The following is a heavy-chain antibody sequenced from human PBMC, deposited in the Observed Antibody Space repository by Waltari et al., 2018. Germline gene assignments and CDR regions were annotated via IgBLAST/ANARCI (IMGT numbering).Heavy chain of an antibody. CDR2: IYTIGST. CDR3: ARDSSWNDRFDY. D-gene: IGHD1-1*01. V-gene: IGHV4-61*02. J-gene: IGHJ4*02. CDR1: GGSISSGSYY. Sequence: QVQLQESGPGLVKPSQTLSLTCTVSGGSISSGSYYWSWIRQPAGKGLEWIGRIYTIGSTNYNPSLKSRVTISVDTSKSQFSLKLSSVTAADTAVYYCARDSSWNDRFDYWGQGTLVTVSS.